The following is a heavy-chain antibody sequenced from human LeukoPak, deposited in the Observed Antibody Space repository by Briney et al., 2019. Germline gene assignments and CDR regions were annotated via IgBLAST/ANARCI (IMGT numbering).Heavy chain of an antibody. CDR1: GGSISTSNYY. D-gene: IGHD6-6*01. J-gene: IGHJ6*03. CDR3: ARDWGVSARPGYMDV. Sequence: PSETLSLTCTVSGGSISTSNYYWGWIRQPPGKGLEWIGNIFYSGSTYYSPSLRSRVTISLDTSRNQFSLKLNSVTAADTAVYYCARDWGVSARPGYMDVWGKGTTVTVSS. V-gene: IGHV4-39*07. CDR2: IFYSGST.